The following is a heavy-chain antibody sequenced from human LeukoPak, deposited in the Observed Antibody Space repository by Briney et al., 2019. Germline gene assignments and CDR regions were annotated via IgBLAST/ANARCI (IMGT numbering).Heavy chain of an antibody. Sequence: PSETLSLTCAVYGGSFSGYYWSWIRQPPGKGLEWIGEIHHSGNTTYNPSLTSRVTLSVDTSKNQFSLRLNSVTAADTAVYYCARKPHYDMLTGYYTLDSWGQGTLVTVSS. J-gene: IGHJ4*02. CDR1: GGSFSGYY. CDR2: IHHSGNT. V-gene: IGHV4-34*01. CDR3: ARKPHYDMLTGYYTLDS. D-gene: IGHD3-9*01.